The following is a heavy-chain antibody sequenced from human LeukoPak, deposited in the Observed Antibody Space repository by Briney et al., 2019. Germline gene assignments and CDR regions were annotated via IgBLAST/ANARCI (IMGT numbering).Heavy chain of an antibody. CDR2: ISAYNGNT. CDR1: GYTFTSYG. V-gene: IGHV1-18*01. J-gene: IGHJ6*02. Sequence: ASVKVSCKASGYTFTSYGISWVRQAPGQGLEWMGWISAYNGNTNYAQKLQGRVTMTTDTSTSTAYMELRSLRSDDTAVYYCARGLQYYDFWSGYYDPNYYYYGMEVWGQGTTVTVSS. CDR3: ARGLQYYDFWSGYYDPNYYYYGMEV. D-gene: IGHD3-3*01.